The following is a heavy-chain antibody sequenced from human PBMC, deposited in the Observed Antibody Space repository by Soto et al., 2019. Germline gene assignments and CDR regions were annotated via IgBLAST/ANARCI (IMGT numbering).Heavy chain of an antibody. Sequence: DVQLLESGGSLVQPGGSLRLSCAASGFTFNAYSLSWVRQAPGKGLEWVSAISTTGGSTYYADSVKGRFTISRDNSQNTLSLQMSSLRDEDTAVYFCARPDGSTYSFRYWGQGTLVTVSS. CDR1: GFTFNAYS. CDR2: ISTTGGST. J-gene: IGHJ4*02. V-gene: IGHV3-23*01. CDR3: ARPDGSTYSFRY. D-gene: IGHD3-10*01.